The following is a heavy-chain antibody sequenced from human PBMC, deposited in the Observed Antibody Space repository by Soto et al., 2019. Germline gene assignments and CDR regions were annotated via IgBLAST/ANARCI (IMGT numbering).Heavy chain of an antibody. J-gene: IGHJ6*02. CDR1: GFTFSSYA. V-gene: IGHV3-23*01. CDR2: ISGSGGST. D-gene: IGHD6-19*01. CDR3: AKDLVAVAGAYDGMDV. Sequence: PGGSLRLSCAASGFTFSSYAMSWVRQAPGKGLEWVSAISGSGGSTYYADSVKGRFTISRDNSKNTLYLQMNSLRAEDTAVYYCAKDLVAVAGAYDGMDVWGQETTVTVSS.